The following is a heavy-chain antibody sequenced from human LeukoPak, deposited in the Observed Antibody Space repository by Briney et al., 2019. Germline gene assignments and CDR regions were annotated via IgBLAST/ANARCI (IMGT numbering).Heavy chain of an antibody. J-gene: IGHJ6*02. CDR3: ARDRAVALYYGMDV. D-gene: IGHD6-19*01. CDR2: TYTGGNS. CDR1: GFTVSSIH. V-gene: IGHV3-53*05. Sequence: GGSLRLSCAASGFTVSSIHMVWVRQAPGKGLEWVSVTYTGGNSYYADSVKGRFIISRDNSKNTLYLQMNSLRAEDTAVYYCARDRAVALYYGMDVWGQGTTVTVSS.